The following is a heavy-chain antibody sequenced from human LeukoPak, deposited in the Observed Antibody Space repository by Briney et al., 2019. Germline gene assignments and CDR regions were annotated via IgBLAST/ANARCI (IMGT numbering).Heavy chain of an antibody. CDR2: ISGSGGRT. CDR3: ARENRFCSSSSCPFGS. Sequence: GGSLRLSCAASGFTFSSYAMSWVRQAPGKGLEWVSIISGSGGRTYYADSVKGRFTISRDNSKNTLFLQMNSLRAEDTAVYYCARENRFCSSSSCPFGSWGQGTLVTVSS. D-gene: IGHD2-15*01. CDR1: GFTFSSYA. J-gene: IGHJ4*02. V-gene: IGHV3-23*01.